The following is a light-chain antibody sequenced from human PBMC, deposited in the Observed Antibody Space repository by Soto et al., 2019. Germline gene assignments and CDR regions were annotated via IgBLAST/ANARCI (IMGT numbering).Light chain of an antibody. Sequence: QSALTQPASVSGSPGQSITISCTGSRSDVGVSNLVSWYQQQPNKAPKLLISDVNHRPSGVSNRFSGSKSGNTALLTISGLQAEDEADYYCSSTTTTNTVLFGGGTKLTVL. J-gene: IGLJ3*02. V-gene: IGLV2-14*01. CDR2: DVN. CDR3: SSTTTTNTVL. CDR1: RSDVGVSNL.